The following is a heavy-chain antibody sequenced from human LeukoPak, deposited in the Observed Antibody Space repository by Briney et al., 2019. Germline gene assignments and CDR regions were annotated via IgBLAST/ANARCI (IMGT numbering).Heavy chain of an antibody. D-gene: IGHD1-1*01. Sequence: SETLSLTCTVSGGPISSYYWSWIRQPPGKGLEWIGYIYYSGSTYYNPSLKSRVTISVDTSKNLFSLKLSSVTAADTAVYYCARVQRPLDGADYWGQGTLVTVSS. CDR2: IYYSGST. CDR3: ARVQRPLDGADY. V-gene: IGHV4-59*01. J-gene: IGHJ4*02. CDR1: GGPISSYY.